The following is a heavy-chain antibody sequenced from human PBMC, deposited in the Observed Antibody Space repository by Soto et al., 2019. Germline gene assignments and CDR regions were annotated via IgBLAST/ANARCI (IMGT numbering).Heavy chain of an antibody. CDR3: AKGSSAMPEGNYFDP. J-gene: IGHJ5*02. CDR2: ITGGGIST. Sequence: EVQLLESGGGLVQPGGSLRLSCAASGLAFRNYAMSWVRQAPGKGLEWVSGITGGGISTYFADFAKGRFTISRDNSKSTLYLQMNSLRAEDTAVYYCAKGSSAMPEGNYFDPWGQGTLVTVSS. CDR1: GLAFRNYA. V-gene: IGHV3-23*01. D-gene: IGHD2-2*01.